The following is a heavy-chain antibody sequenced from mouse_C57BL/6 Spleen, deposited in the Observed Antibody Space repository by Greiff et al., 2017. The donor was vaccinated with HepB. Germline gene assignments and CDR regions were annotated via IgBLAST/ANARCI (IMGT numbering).Heavy chain of an antibody. CDR2: IRNKANGYTT. CDR3: ARHDYGRYFDY. CDR1: GFTFTDYY. Sequence: EVQLVESGGGLVQPGGSLSLSCAASGFTFTDYYMSWVRQPPGKALEWLGFIRNKANGYTTEYSASVKGRFTISRDNSQSILYLQMNALRAEDSATYYCARHDYGRYFDYWGQGTTLTVSS. V-gene: IGHV7-3*01. J-gene: IGHJ2*01. D-gene: IGHD1-1*01.